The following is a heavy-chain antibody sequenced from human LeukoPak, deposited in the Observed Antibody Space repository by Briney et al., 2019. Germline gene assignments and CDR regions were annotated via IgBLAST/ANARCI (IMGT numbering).Heavy chain of an antibody. CDR1: GGSISSSSYY. V-gene: IGHV4-39*01. J-gene: IGHJ5*02. D-gene: IGHD6-13*01. Sequence: SETLSLTCTVSGGSISSSSYYWGWIRQPPGKGLEWIGSIYYSGSTYYNPSLKSRVTISVDTSKNQFSLKLSSVTAADTAVYYCARLPRMGGPAFRSGSSWYDPNWFDPWGQGTLVTVSS. CDR2: IYYSGST. CDR3: ARLPRMGGPAFRSGSSWYDPNWFDP.